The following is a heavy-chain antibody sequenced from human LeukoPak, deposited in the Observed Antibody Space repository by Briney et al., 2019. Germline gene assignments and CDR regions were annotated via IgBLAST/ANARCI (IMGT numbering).Heavy chain of an antibody. CDR3: ARVGRGYSFKVYYFDY. J-gene: IGHJ4*02. CDR1: GFTISSDS. D-gene: IGHD5-18*01. CDR2: ISYDGSNK. Sequence: GGSLRLSCAASGFTISSDSMHWVRQAPGKGLEWVAVISYDGSNKYYADSVKGRFTISRDNSKNTLYLQMNSLRAEDTAIYYCARVGRGYSFKVYYFDYWGQGTLVTVSS. V-gene: IGHV3-30*04.